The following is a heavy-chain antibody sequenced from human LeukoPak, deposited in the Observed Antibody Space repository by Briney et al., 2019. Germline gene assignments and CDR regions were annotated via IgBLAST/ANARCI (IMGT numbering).Heavy chain of an antibody. CDR2: ISRSSTTI. J-gene: IGHJ4*02. CDR1: GFTFSSYS. Sequence: GGSLRLSCAASGFTFSSYSMNWVRQAPGKGLEWISYISRSSTTIYYADSMKGRITISRDNAKNSLYLQIDSLRAEDTAVYYCAKARYYDSSGPFDYWGQGTLVTVSS. D-gene: IGHD3-22*01. V-gene: IGHV3-48*01. CDR3: AKARYYDSSGPFDY.